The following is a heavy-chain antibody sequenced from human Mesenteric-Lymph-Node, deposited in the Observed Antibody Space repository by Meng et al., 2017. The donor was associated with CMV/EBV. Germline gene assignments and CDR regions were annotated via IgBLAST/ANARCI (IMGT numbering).Heavy chain of an antibody. J-gene: IGHJ3*02. CDR2: MYSGGGT. V-gene: IGHV3-66*02. CDR1: GLFVSDNY. D-gene: IGHD2-2*01. Sequence: GESLKISCAASGLFVSDNYMTWVRQAPGKGPEWVSVMYSGGGTDYADSVKGRFTVSRDNSKNTLYLQMNSLRAEDTAVYYCARAHQKRGVFDAFDIWGQGTTVTVSS. CDR3: ARAHQKRGVFDAFDI.